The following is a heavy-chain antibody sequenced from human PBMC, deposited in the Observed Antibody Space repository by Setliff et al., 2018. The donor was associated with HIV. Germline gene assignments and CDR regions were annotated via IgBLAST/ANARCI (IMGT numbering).Heavy chain of an antibody. CDR2: IVPILNTG. D-gene: IGHD4-17*01. J-gene: IGHJ1*01. CDR3: ARDQGLWDYGGKFLLREYFNH. V-gene: IGHV1-69*13. CDR1: GGTFRSHE. Sequence: SVKVSCKASGGTFRSHEISWVRQAPGQGLEWMGGIVPILNTGNYAPKFQGRVTITADESTTTAYMELSSLRSEDTAVYYCARDQGLWDYGGKFLLREYFNHWGQGTLVTVSS.